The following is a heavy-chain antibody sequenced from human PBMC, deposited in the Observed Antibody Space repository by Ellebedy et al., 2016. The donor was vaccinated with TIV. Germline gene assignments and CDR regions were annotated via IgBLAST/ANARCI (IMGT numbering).Heavy chain of an antibody. CDR3: ARAGFTVVTPPLDY. CDR2: INHSGST. V-gene: IGHV4-34*01. D-gene: IGHD4-23*01. CDR1: GGSFSGYY. J-gene: IGHJ4*02. Sequence: SETLSLXXAVYGGSFSGYYWSWIRQPPGKGLEWIGEINHSGSTNYNPSLKSRVTISVDTSKNQFSLKLSSVTAADTAVYYCARAGFTVVTPPLDYWGQGTLVTVSS.